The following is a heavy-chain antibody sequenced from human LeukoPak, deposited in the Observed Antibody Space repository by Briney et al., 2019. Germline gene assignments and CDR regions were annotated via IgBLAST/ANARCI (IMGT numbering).Heavy chain of an antibody. D-gene: IGHD4-17*01. CDR1: GGSISSRSYY. V-gene: IGHV4-39*01. Sequence: SETLSLTCTVSGGSISSRSYYWGWIRQPPGKGLEWIGSIYYSGSTYYNPSLQSRVTISVDTSKNQFSLKLNSVTAADTAVYYCARAGYGDSDFDYWGQGTLVTVSS. CDR2: IYYSGST. J-gene: IGHJ4*02. CDR3: ARAGYGDSDFDY.